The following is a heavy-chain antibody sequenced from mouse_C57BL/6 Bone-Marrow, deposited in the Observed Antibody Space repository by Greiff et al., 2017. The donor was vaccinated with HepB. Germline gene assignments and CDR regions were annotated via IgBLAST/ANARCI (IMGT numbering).Heavy chain of an antibody. CDR1: GYTFTSYG. J-gene: IGHJ4*01. V-gene: IGHV1-81*01. Sequence: QVQLQQSGAELARPGASVKLSCKASGYTFTSYGISWVKQRTGQGLEWIGEIYPRSGNTYYNEKFKGKATLTADKSSSTAYMELRSLTSEDSAVYFSARKSITTVVEDYYAMDYWGQGTSVTVSS. CDR2: IYPRSGNT. CDR3: ARKSITTVVEDYYAMDY. D-gene: IGHD1-1*01.